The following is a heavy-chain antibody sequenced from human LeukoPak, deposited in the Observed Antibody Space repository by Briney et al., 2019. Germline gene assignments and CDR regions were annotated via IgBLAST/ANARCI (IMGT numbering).Heavy chain of an antibody. Sequence: PGGSLRLSCAASGFTFSSYAMSWVRQAPGKGLEWVSIIYTGGSTYYAHSVKGRFTISRDNSKNTVYLQMNSLRAEDTAVYFCARDLGTNDAFDIWGQGTMLTVSS. D-gene: IGHD7-27*01. CDR2: IYTGGST. J-gene: IGHJ3*02. CDR3: ARDLGTNDAFDI. CDR1: GFTFSSYA. V-gene: IGHV3-53*01.